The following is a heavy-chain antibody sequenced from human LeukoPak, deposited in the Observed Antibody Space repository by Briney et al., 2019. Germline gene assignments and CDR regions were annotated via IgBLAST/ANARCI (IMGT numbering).Heavy chain of an antibody. CDR3: ARDPPYDSSGSYYFDY. CDR1: GFTFSSSA. CDR2: ISYDGSNK. J-gene: IGHJ4*02. Sequence: PGGSLRLSCIVSGFTFSSSAMHWVRQAPGKGLEWVAVISYDGSNKYYADSVKGRFTISRDNSKNTLYLQMNSLRAEDTAVYYCARDPPYDSSGSYYFDYWGQGTLVTVSS. V-gene: IGHV3-30*04. D-gene: IGHD3-22*01.